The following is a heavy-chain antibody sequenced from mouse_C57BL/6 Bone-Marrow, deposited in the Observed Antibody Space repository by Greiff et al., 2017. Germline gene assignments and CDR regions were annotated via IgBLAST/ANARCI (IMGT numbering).Heavy chain of an antibody. Sequence: VQLQQSDAELVKPGASVKISCKVSGYTFTDHTVHWMKQRPEQGLEWIGYIYPRDGSTKYNEKFKGKATLTADKTSSTAYMQHNSLTSEDSAVGYCGRTEVTTVEAAMDYWGQGTTLTVSS. CDR1: GYTFTDHT. CDR3: GRTEVTTVEAAMDY. V-gene: IGHV1-78*01. J-gene: IGHJ2*01. D-gene: IGHD1-1*01. CDR2: IYPRDGST.